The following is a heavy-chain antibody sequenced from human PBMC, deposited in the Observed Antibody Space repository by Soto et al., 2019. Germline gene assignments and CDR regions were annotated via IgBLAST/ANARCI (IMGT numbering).Heavy chain of an antibody. CDR3: AREKWFGQTPFDS. D-gene: IGHD3-10*01. CDR1: GFTLNDFG. CDR2: ISGYDGNT. V-gene: IGHV1-18*01. Sequence: QVQLVQSGAEVKKSGASVKVSCKASGFTLNDFGVSWLRQAPGQVLEWMGWISGYDGNTNFAQKYEGRVTMTIDSSTSTAYMELRNLRSDATAMYYCAREKWFGQTPFDSWGQGTLVTVSS. J-gene: IGHJ4*02.